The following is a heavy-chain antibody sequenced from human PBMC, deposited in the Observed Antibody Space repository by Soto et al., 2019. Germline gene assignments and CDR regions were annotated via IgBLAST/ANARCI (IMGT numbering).Heavy chain of an antibody. CDR2: ISASGSNR. CDR1: GFTFNNYG. V-gene: IGHV3-23*01. D-gene: IGHD2-8*02. CDR3: AKGYSTGWYDFDS. Sequence: GGSLRLSCAASGFTFNNYGMSWVRQAPGKGLEWVSFISASGSNRYYADSVKGRFTISRDNSGNTLYLEMNSLRAEDTAVFYCAKGYSTGWYDFDSWGQGTMVTVSS. J-gene: IGHJ4*02.